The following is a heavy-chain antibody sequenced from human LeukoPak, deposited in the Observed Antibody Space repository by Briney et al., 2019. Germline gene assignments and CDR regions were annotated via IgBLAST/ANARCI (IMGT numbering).Heavy chain of an antibody. D-gene: IGHD6-6*01. V-gene: IGHV4-59*12. J-gene: IGHJ4*02. CDR3: ARDTGGIAAQTDY. Sequence: SETLSLTCTVSGGSICSYYWSWIRQPPGKGLEWIGYIYYSGSTNYNPSLKSRVTISVDTSKNQFSLKLSSVTAADTAVYYCARDTGGIAAQTDYWGQGTLVTVSS. CDR2: IYYSGST. CDR1: GGSICSYY.